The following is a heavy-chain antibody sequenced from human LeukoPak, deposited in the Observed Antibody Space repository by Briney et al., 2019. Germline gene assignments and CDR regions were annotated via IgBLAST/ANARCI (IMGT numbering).Heavy chain of an antibody. CDR3: AKDIYYDSSGYYY. CDR1: GFTFSSYW. CDR2: IKQDGSEK. Sequence: GGSLRLSCAASGFTFSSYWMSWVRQAPGKGLEWVANIKQDGSEKYYVDSVKGRFTISRDNAKKSLYLQMNSLRAEDTAVYYCAKDIYYDSSGYYYWGQGTLVTVSS. D-gene: IGHD3-22*01. V-gene: IGHV3-7*01. J-gene: IGHJ4*02.